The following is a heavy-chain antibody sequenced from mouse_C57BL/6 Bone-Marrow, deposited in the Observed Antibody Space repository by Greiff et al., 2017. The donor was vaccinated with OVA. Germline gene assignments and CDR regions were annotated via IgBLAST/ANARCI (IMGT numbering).Heavy chain of an antibody. J-gene: IGHJ4*01. D-gene: IGHD1-1*01. CDR3: ARQDYYGSSPLYYAMDY. CDR1: GFTFSDYY. V-gene: IGHV5-12*01. Sequence: EVQRVESGGGLVQPGGSLKLSCAASGFTFSDYYMYWVRQTPEKRLEWVAYISNGGGSTYYPDTVKGRFTISRDNAKNTLYLQMSRLKSEDTAMYYCARQDYYGSSPLYYAMDYWGQGTSVTVSS. CDR2: ISNGGGST.